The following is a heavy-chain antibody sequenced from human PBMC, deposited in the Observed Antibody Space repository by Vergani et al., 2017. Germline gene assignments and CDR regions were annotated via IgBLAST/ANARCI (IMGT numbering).Heavy chain of an antibody. J-gene: IGHJ6*03. D-gene: IGHD4-11*01. Sequence: QVQLQQWGGGLLKPSETLSLTCVVNGGSFTSYHWTWIRQPPGRGLEWVGDVDHTCRSDYHQSLKIRLTMSVDKSRNQFSLTLNSVTATDTAIYFCARVNTETNGHLYYYYYMDVWGQGTAVTVS. CDR1: GGSFTSYH. V-gene: IGHV4-34*01. CDR2: VDHTCRS. CDR3: ARVNTETNGHLYYYYYMDV.